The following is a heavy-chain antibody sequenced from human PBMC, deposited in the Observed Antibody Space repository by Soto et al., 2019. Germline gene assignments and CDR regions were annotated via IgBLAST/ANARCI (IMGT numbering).Heavy chain of an antibody. D-gene: IGHD2-2*01. CDR1: GGSFSGYY. J-gene: IGHJ6*02. CDR2: INHSGST. CDR3: ASQYCSSTSRPFPNYYYYGMDV. Sequence: SETLSLTCAVYGGSFSGYYLSWIRQPPGKGLEWIVEINHSGSTSYNPSLKSRVTISVDTSKDQFSLKLSSVTAADTAVYYCASQYCSSTSRPFPNYYYYGMDVWGHGTTVTVSS. V-gene: IGHV4-34*01.